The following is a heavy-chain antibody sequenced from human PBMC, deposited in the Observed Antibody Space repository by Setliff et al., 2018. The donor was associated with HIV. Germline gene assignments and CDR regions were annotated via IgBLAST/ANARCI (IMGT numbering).Heavy chain of an antibody. Sequence: PGGSLRLSCAASGFTFSSYGIHWVRQAPGKGLEWVAFIRYTGDSTYYADSVKGRFTISRDNSKNTLYLQMNSLRAEDTAVYYCAKRDYYFDYWGQGTLVTVSS. CDR1: GFTFSSYG. V-gene: IGHV3-30*02. J-gene: IGHJ4*02. CDR2: IRYTGDST. CDR3: AKRDYYFDY.